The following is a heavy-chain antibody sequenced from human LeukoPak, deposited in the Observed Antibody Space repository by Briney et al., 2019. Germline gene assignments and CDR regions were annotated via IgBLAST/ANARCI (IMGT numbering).Heavy chain of an antibody. V-gene: IGHV4-39*07. CDR1: GGSIISSIYY. CDR3: ARVNTGSWGVDY. Sequence: SETLSLTCTVSGGSIISSIYYWAWIRQPPGKGLEWIGSICYSGSTYYSPSLKSRVTISVDTSKNQFSLKLSSVTAADTAVYYCARVNTGSWGVDYWGQGTLVTVSS. J-gene: IGHJ4*02. CDR2: ICYSGST. D-gene: IGHD1-26*01.